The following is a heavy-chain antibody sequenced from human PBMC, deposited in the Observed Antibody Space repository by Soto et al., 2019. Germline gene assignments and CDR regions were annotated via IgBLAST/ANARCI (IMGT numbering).Heavy chain of an antibody. J-gene: IGHJ1*01. CDR1: GFTFSDHY. Sequence: EVQLVESGGNLVQPGGSLRLSCAASGFTFSDHYMDWVRQAPGKGLEWVGRIRNRANSYTTEYAASVQGRFTISRDGSKSSLYLQMNSLKTEDTAVYYCARTYGDFRDFQTWGQGTLVTVSS. CDR3: ARTYGDFRDFQT. CDR2: IRNRANSYTT. V-gene: IGHV3-72*01. D-gene: IGHD4-17*01.